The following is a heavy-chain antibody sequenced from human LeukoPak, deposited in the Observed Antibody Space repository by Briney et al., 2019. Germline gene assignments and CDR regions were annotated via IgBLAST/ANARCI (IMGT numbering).Heavy chain of an antibody. J-gene: IGHJ2*01. CDR3: VKDNYADYASGGIDWYFDL. V-gene: IGHV3-23*01. Sequence: GGSLRLSCAASGFTFSSYAMSWVRQAPGKGLEWVSAISGSGGSTYYADSVKGRFTISRDNSKNTLYLQMNSLRAEDTAVYFCVKDNYADYASGGIDWYFDLWGRGTLVTVSS. CDR1: GFTFSSYA. D-gene: IGHD4-17*01. CDR2: ISGSGGST.